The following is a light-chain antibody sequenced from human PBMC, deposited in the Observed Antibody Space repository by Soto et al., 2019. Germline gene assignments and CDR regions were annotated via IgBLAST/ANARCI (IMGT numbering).Light chain of an antibody. CDR2: EVT. Sequence: QSALTQPPSASGSPGQSVTISCTGTSRDVGGYNFVSWYQQHPGKAPQLIIYEVTKRPSGVPDRFSGSKSGNTASLTVSGLQTEAEADYYCSSYAATNNYVFGSGTKVTVL. J-gene: IGLJ1*01. V-gene: IGLV2-8*01. CDR3: SSYAATNNYV. CDR1: SRDVGGYNF.